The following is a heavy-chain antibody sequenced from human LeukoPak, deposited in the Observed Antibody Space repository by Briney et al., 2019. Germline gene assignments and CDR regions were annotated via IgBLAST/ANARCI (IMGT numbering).Heavy chain of an antibody. CDR3: ARVTTPLYNWFDP. D-gene: IGHD4-17*01. J-gene: IGHJ5*02. Sequence: GASVKVSCKASGYTFTGYYMHWVRQAPGQRLEWMGWINPNSGGTNYAQKFQGRVTMTRDTFISPAYLELSRLRSDDTAVYYCARVTTPLYNWFDPWGQGRLVSVSS. V-gene: IGHV1-2*02. CDR1: GYTFTGYY. CDR2: INPNSGGT.